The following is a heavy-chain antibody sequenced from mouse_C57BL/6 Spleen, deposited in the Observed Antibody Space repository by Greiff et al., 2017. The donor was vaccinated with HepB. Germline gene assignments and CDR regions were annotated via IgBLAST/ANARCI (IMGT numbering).Heavy chain of an antibody. V-gene: IGHV1-53*01. J-gene: IGHJ1*03. CDR2: INPSNGGT. D-gene: IGHD1-1*01. Sequence: VQLQQPGTELVKPGASVKLSCKASGYTFTSYWMHWVKQRPGQGLEWIGNINPSNGGTNYNEKFKSKATLTVDKSSSTAYMQLSSLTSEDSAVYYCARPDYYGSLYWYFDVWGTGTTVTVSS. CDR3: ARPDYYGSLYWYFDV. CDR1: GYTFTSYW.